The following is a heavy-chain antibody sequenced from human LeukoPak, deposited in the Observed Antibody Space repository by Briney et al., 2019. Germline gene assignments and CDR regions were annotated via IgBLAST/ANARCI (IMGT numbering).Heavy chain of an antibody. Sequence: SGGSLRLSCAASGFTFSNYAISWVRRAPGKGLEWVSTISDSISSTYYADSVKGRFTISRDNSKNTLYLQMNSLRAEDTAVYYCAKGQAATKYYFDYWGQGTLVTVSS. V-gene: IGHV3-23*01. J-gene: IGHJ4*02. CDR3: AKGQAATKYYFDY. CDR2: ISDSISST. D-gene: IGHD6-13*01. CDR1: GFTFSNYA.